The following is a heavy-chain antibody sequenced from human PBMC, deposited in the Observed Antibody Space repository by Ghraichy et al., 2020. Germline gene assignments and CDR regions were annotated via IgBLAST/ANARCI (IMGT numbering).Heavy chain of an antibody. J-gene: IGHJ6*02. CDR2: ITSSGRTI. CDR1: DFAFGSYS. V-gene: IGHV3-48*02. D-gene: IGHD6-19*01. CDR3: SRGGGAGTPVLYHMDV. Sequence: SCVGSDFAFGSYSMNWVRQSPGKGLEWLSYITSSGRTIFYADSVKGRFTISRDNAQNSLFLQMTSLTDEDTAVYYCSRGGGAGTPVLYHMDVWGLGTTVTVSS.